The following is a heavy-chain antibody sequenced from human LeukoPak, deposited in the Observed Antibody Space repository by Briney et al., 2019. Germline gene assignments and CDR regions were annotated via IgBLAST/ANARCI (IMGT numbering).Heavy chain of an antibody. CDR2: IKSKTDGGTT. D-gene: IGHD6-13*01. J-gene: IGHJ4*02. CDR1: GFTFSNAW. V-gene: IGHV3-15*01. CDR3: TIDHSPYSSSWFPDY. Sequence: PGGSLRLSCAASGFTFSNAWMSWVRQAPGKGLEWVGRIKSKTDGGTTDYAAPVKGRFTISRDDSKNTLYLQMNSLKTEDTAVYYCTIDHSPYSSSWFPDYWGQGTLVTVSS.